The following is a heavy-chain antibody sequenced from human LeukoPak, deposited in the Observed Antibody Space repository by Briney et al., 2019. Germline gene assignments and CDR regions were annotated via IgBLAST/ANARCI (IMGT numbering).Heavy chain of an antibody. D-gene: IGHD2-21*02. CDR3: AKDRCGGDCYGRNFDY. CDR2: ISGSGGST. V-gene: IGHV3-23*01. Sequence: PGGSLRLSCAASGFTFSSYAMSWVRQAPGKGLEWVSAISGSGGSTYYADSVKGRFTISRDNSKNTLYLQMNSLRAEDTAVYYCAKDRCGGDCYGRNFDYWGQGTLVTVSS. J-gene: IGHJ4*02. CDR1: GFTFSSYA.